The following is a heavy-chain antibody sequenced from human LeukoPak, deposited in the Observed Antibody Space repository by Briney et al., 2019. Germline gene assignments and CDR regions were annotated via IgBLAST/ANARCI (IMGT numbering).Heavy chain of an antibody. CDR2: ISDIGTTT. J-gene: IGHJ3*02. CDR1: GFSFGSYE. D-gene: IGHD2-21*02. Sequence: GGSLRLSCVGSGFSFGSYEINWVRQAPGKGLEWVSYISDIGTTTHYADSVKGRFTIFRDNAKNSVYLLMDSLMAEDTAIYYCARDRSKVTAYDDALDIWGQGTMVSVSS. V-gene: IGHV3-48*03. CDR3: ARDRSKVTAYDDALDI.